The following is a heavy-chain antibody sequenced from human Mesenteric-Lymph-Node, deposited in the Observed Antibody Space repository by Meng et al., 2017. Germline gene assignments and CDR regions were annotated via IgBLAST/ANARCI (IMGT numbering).Heavy chain of an antibody. V-gene: IGHV3-33*01. CDR1: GFTLSSYG. D-gene: IGHD3-10*01. Sequence: GESLKIPCAASGFTLSSYGMHWVRQAPGKGLDWVAVTWYDGNSKQYADSLKGRLIVSRDNSKNTLFLEMTNLRADDTAVYYCARGLGPGKVDYWGQGTLVTVSS. CDR3: ARGLGPGKVDY. J-gene: IGHJ4*02. CDR2: TWYDGNSK.